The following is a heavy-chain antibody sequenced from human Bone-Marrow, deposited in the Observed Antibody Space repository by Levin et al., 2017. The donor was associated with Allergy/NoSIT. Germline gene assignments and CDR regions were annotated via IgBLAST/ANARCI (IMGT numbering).Heavy chain of an antibody. CDR2: ISYDGSNK. CDR3: ARSLYGGPRAYYYYGMDV. Sequence: GESLKISCAASGFTFSSYAMHWVRQAPGKGLEWVAVISYDGSNKYYADSVKGRFTISRDNSKNTLYLQMNSLRAEDTAVYYCARSLYGGPRAYYYYGMDVWGQGTTVTVSS. V-gene: IGHV3-30*04. D-gene: IGHD4-23*01. J-gene: IGHJ6*02. CDR1: GFTFSSYA.